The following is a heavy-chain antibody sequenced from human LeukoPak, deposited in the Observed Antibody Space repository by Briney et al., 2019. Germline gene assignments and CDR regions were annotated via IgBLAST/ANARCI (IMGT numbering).Heavy chain of an antibody. CDR2: IIPIFGTA. J-gene: IGHJ5*02. CDR1: GGTFSSYA. Sequence: GASVKVSCKASGGTFSSYAISWVRQAPGQGLDWMGGIIPIFGTANYAQKFQGRVTITADESTSTAYMELSSLRSEDTAVYYCARDNSVGDYAWWFDPWGQGTLVTVSS. CDR3: ARDNSVGDYAWWFDP. D-gene: IGHD1-26*01. V-gene: IGHV1-69*13.